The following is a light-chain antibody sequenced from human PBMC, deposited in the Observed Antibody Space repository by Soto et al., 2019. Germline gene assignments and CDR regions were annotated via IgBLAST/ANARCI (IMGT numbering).Light chain of an antibody. V-gene: IGKV3-20*01. J-gene: IGKJ1*01. CDR3: QQYVRSPPSWT. Sequence: ETVLTQSPGTLSLSPGERATLSCRASQSVSSSYLAWYQQKPGQAPRLLIYDASSRATGIPDRFSGSGSGKYFTLTISRMAPEDFAMYYCQQYVRSPPSWTFGQGTKVEIK. CDR1: QSVSSSY. CDR2: DAS.